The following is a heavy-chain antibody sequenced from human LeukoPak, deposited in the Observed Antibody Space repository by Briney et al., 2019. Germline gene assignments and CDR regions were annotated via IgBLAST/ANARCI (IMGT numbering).Heavy chain of an antibody. J-gene: IGHJ6*02. CDR3: ARDRAIVGATYYYYYGMDV. CDR2: ISAYNGNT. D-gene: IGHD1-26*01. V-gene: IGHV1-18*01. CDR1: GYTFTSYG. Sequence: ASVKVSCKASGYTFTSYGISWVRQAPGQGLEWMGWISAYNGNTKYAQKFQGRVTMTTDTSTSTAYMELRSLRSDDTAVYYCARDRAIVGATYYYYYGMDVWGQGTTVTVSS.